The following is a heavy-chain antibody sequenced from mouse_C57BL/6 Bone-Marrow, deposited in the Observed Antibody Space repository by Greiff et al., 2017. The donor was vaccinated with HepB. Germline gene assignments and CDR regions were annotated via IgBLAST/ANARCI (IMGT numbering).Heavy chain of an antibody. CDR2: IYPGSGST. CDR3: ARGWLRRRTWFAY. J-gene: IGHJ3*01. V-gene: IGHV1-55*01. CDR1: GYTFTSYW. D-gene: IGHD2-2*01. Sequence: QVHVKQPGAELVKPGASVKMSCKASGYTFTSYWITWVKQRPGQGLEWIGDIYPGSGSTNYNEKFKSKATLTVDTSSSTAYMQLSSLTSEDSAVYDCARGWLRRRTWFAYWGQGTLVTVSA.